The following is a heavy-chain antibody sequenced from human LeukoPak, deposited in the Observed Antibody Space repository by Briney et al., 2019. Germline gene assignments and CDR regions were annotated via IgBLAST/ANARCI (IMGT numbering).Heavy chain of an antibody. CDR1: GFTFSSYG. V-gene: IGHV3-30*18. J-gene: IGHJ4*02. CDR3: AKDESDSSFVWVY. CDR2: ISYDGSNK. Sequence: QTGGSLRLSCAASGFTFSSYGMHWVRQAPGKGLEWVAVISYDGSNKYYADSVKGRFTISRDNSKNTLYLQMNSLRTEDTAVYYCAKDESDSSFVWVYWGQGTLVTVSS. D-gene: IGHD3-22*01.